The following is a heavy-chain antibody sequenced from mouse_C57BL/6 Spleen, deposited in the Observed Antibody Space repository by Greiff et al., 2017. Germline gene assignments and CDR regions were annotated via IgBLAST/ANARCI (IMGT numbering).Heavy chain of an antibody. CDR2: IYPGSGNT. CDR1: GYSFTSYY. V-gene: IGHV1-66*01. CDR3: ARHYDYDGAWFAY. D-gene: IGHD2-4*01. J-gene: IGHJ3*01. Sequence: QVQLQQSGPELVKPGASVKISCKASGYSFTSYYIHWVKQRPGQGLEWIGWIYPGSGNTKYNEKFKGKATLTAYTSSSPAYMQLSSLTSEDSAVYYCARHYDYDGAWFAYWGQGTLVTVSA.